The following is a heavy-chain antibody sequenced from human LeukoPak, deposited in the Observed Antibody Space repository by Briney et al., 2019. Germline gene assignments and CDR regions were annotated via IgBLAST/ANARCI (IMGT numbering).Heavy chain of an antibody. CDR2: ISSSSSYI. CDR1: GFTFSSYS. CDR3: ARDFMITFGGATPFDY. Sequence: PGGSLRLSCAASGFTFSSYSMNWVRQAPGKGLEWVSSISSSSSYIYYADSVKGRFTISRDNAKNSLYLQMNSLRAEDTAVYYCARDFMITFGGATPFDYWGQGTLVTVSS. V-gene: IGHV3-21*01. J-gene: IGHJ4*02. D-gene: IGHD3-16*01.